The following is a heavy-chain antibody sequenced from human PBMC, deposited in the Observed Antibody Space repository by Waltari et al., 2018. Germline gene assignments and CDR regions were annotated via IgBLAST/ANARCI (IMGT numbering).Heavy chain of an antibody. CDR3: STRLSISAFDV. Sequence: EVQLVQSGADVQTPGATVKISCKASGYTFPDYYIHWVKQAPGKGLEWMGQVVPEDGETSYAKNFQGRLTMTPDTSINTAYMELSSLRSDDTAIYYCSTRLSISAFDVWGQGTVVTVSS. CDR2: VVPEDGET. J-gene: IGHJ3*01. V-gene: IGHV1-69-2*01. CDR1: GYTFPDYY.